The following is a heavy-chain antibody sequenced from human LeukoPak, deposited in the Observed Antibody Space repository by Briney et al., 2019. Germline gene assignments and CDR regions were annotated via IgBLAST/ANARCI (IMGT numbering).Heavy chain of an antibody. Sequence: PGGSLRLSCAASGFTLSVSWMSWVRQAPGKGLEWVANIKYDGNEKYYVDSVKGRFTISRDDAKNSLYLQVNSLRAEDTAVYYCAQGGSPGALDYWGRGALVTVSS. CDR2: IKYDGNEK. CDR3: AQGGSPGALDY. V-gene: IGHV3-7*01. D-gene: IGHD2-15*01. CDR1: GFTLSVSW. J-gene: IGHJ4*02.